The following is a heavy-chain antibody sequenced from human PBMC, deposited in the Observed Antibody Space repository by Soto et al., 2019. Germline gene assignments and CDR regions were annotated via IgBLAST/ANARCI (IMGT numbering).Heavy chain of an antibody. CDR1: GFTFSSYA. CDR3: AKERLWLGEAVFYGMDV. D-gene: IGHD3-10*01. CDR2: ISGSGGST. Sequence: GGSLRLSCAASGFTFSSYAMSWVRQAPGKGLEWVSAISGSGGSTYYADSVKGRFTISRDNSKNTLYLQMNSLRAEDTAVYYCAKERLWLGEAVFYGMDVWGQGTTVTVSS. J-gene: IGHJ6*02. V-gene: IGHV3-23*01.